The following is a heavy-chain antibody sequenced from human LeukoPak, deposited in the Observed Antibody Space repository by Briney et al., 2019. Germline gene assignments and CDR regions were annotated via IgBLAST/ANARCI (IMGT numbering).Heavy chain of an antibody. Sequence: SETLSLTCTVSGGSISSYYWSWIRQPPGKGLEWIGYIYYSGSTNYNPSLKSRVTMSVDTSKNQFSLKLSSVTAADTAVYYCASIQGDAFDIWGRGTMVTVSS. CDR3: ASIQGDAFDI. CDR1: GGSISSYY. J-gene: IGHJ3*02. V-gene: IGHV4-59*01. CDR2: IYYSGST.